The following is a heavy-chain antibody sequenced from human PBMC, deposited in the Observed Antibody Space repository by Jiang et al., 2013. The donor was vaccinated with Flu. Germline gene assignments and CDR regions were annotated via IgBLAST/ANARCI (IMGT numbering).Heavy chain of an antibody. CDR1: GYIFTTYW. D-gene: IGHD1-14*01. Sequence: ISCKVSGYIFTTYWDRLGAPDAREGPGVDGFVYPGDSDTRYSPSFQGQFTFSVDKSINTAYLQRSSLEASDTAIYYCARLLKPGGLDCWGQGTLVTVSS. V-gene: IGHV5-51*01. CDR3: ARLLKPGGLDC. CDR2: VYPGDSDT. J-gene: IGHJ4*02.